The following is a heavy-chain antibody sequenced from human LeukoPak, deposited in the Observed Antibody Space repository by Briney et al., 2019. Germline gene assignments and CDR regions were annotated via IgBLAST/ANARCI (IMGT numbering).Heavy chain of an antibody. CDR1: GYTFTGYY. V-gene: IGHV1-2*02. CDR2: INPNSGGT. D-gene: IGHD1-26*01. J-gene: IGHJ3*01. CDR3: ARAGYSGSPFHAFDV. Sequence: ASVNVSCKASGYTFTGYYMHWVRQAPGQGLEWMGWINPNSGGTNYAQKFQGRVTMTRDTSISTAYMELSRLRSDDTAVYYCARAGYSGSPFHAFDVWGQGTMVTVSS.